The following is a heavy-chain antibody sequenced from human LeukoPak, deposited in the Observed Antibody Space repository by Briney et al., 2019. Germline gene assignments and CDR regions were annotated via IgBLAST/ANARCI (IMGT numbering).Heavy chain of an antibody. D-gene: IGHD6-25*01. CDR3: AKAGAAAGRGSFYYYMDV. Sequence: ASVKVSCKASGYTFTGFYMHWVRQAPGQGLEWMGRINPNSGGANYAQKFQGRVTMTRDTSITTVYVELSRLGSNDTAVYYCAKAGAAAGRGSFYYYMDVWGKGTTVTVSS. J-gene: IGHJ6*03. CDR2: INPNSGGA. V-gene: IGHV1-2*06. CDR1: GYTFTGFY.